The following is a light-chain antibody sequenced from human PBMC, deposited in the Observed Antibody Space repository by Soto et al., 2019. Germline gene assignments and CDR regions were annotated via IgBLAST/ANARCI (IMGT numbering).Light chain of an antibody. V-gene: IGKV1-9*01. J-gene: IGKJ1*01. CDR3: QQLNSYPGT. CDR1: PGIRNY. Sequence: DIHLTQSPSFLSASVGDRVTITCRASPGIRNYLAWYQQKLGKAPKLXIFAASTLQSGVPSRFSGSGSGTEFTLTISSLQPEDFETYYCQQLNSYPGTFGQGTKVDIK. CDR2: AAS.